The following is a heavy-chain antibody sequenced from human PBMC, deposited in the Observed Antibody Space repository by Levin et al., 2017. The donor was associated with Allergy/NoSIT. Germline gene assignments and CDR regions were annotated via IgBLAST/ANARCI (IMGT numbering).Heavy chain of an antibody. CDR2: VYPGDSDT. CDR3: AKREVVAVSDSHYAYALDV. D-gene: IGHD2-15*01. Sequence: PGGSLRLSCKDSGYSFSAYWIAWVRQMPGKGLEWMGSVYPGDSDTRYSPSFLGQVTMSADKSISTAYLQWSRLKASDTATYYCAKREVVAVSDSHYAYALDVWGQGTTVTVSS. V-gene: IGHV5-51*01. CDR1: GYSFSAYW. J-gene: IGHJ6*02.